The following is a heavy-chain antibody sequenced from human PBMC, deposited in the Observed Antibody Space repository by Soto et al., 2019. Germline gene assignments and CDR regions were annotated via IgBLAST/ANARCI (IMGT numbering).Heavy chain of an antibody. CDR2: VSAGGDMT. Sequence: DVQLLESGGHLVQPGGSLRLSCAASGFTFSSYAMSWVRQAPGKGLEWVSSVSAGGDMTYYSDSVKGRFTISRDNANNALFLQMNSLRIEDTALYYCARGDRGGSGYPASYYYSGLDVWGQGTAVPVS. CDR3: ARGDRGGSGYPASYYYSGLDV. J-gene: IGHJ6*02. CDR1: GFTFSSYA. V-gene: IGHV3-23*01. D-gene: IGHD2-15*01.